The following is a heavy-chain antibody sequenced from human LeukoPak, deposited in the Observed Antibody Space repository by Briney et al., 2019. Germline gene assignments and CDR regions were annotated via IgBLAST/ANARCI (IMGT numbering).Heavy chain of an antibody. J-gene: IGHJ4*02. D-gene: IGHD5-24*01. CDR3: ARDPWRWLQLGFDY. CDR2: ISGSGGST. Sequence: PGGSLRLSCAASGFTFSSYAMSWVRQAPGKGLEWVSAISGSGGSTYYADSVKGRFTISRDNSKNTLYLQMNSLRAEDTAVYYCARDPWRWLQLGFDYWGQGTLVTVSS. V-gene: IGHV3-23*01. CDR1: GFTFSSYA.